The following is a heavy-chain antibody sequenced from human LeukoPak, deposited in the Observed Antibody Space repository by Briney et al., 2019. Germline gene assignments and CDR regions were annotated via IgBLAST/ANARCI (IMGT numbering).Heavy chain of an antibody. J-gene: IGHJ4*02. CDR2: IYYSGST. CDR3: ARHAGGIAAAGTRPFDY. CDR1: GASFSSSTYY. D-gene: IGHD6-13*01. Sequence: SETLSLTCTVSGASFSSSTYYWGWIRQPPGKGLQWIGSIYYSGSTYYNPSLKSRVTMSVDTSKNQFSLKLSSVTAADTAVYYCARHAGGIAAAGTRPFDYWGQGTLVTVSS. V-gene: IGHV4-39*01.